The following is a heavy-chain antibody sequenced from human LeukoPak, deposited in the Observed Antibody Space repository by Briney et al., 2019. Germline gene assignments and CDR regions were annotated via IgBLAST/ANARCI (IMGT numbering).Heavy chain of an antibody. V-gene: IGHV4-30-2*01. J-gene: IGHJ5*02. D-gene: IGHD1-26*01. Sequence: PSQTLSLTCTVSGGSISSGGYYWSWIRQPPGKGLEWIGYIYHSGSTYYNPSLKSRVTISVDRSKNQFSLKLSSVTAADTAVYYCARDREIWRGSYLTGGWFDPWGQGTLVTVSS. CDR2: IYHSGST. CDR3: ARDREIWRGSYLTGGWFDP. CDR1: GGSISSGGYY.